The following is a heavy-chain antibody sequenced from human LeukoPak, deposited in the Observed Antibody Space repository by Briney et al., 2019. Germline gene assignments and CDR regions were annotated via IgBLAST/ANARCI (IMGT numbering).Heavy chain of an antibody. CDR1: GFTFSSYW. Sequence: GGSLRLSCAASGFTFSSYWMNWVRQAPGKGLEWVANIKQDGSEQHHVDSVKGRFTISRDNAKNSLFLQMNSLRAEDTAVYYCARESSSGWYYFDYWGQGTLVAVSS. J-gene: IGHJ4*02. D-gene: IGHD6-19*01. CDR2: IKQDGSEQ. V-gene: IGHV3-7*01. CDR3: ARESSSGWYYFDY.